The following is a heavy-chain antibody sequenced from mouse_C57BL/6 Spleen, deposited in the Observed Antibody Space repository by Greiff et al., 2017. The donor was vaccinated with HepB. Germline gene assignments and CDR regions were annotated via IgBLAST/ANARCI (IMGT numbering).Heavy chain of an antibody. J-gene: IGHJ3*01. CDR3: ARTSIYYDYDGFAY. CDR1: GYAFTNYL. CDR2: INPGSGGT. D-gene: IGHD2-4*01. V-gene: IGHV1-54*01. Sequence: QVQLQQSGAELVRPGTSVKVSCKASGYAFTNYLIEWVKQRPGQGLEWIGVINPGSGGTNYNEKFKGKATLTADKSSSTAYMQLSSLTSEDSAVYFCARTSIYYDYDGFAYWGQGTLVTVSA.